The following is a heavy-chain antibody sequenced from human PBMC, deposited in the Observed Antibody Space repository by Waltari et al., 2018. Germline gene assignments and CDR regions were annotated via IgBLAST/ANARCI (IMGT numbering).Heavy chain of an antibody. Sequence: QVQLVQSGAEVKKPGSSVKVSCKASGGTFSNHGISWVRQAPGQGPEWMGGIIPLLEIANYAQNFQGRVTISADESTSTAYMELSSLRSDDTALYYCATSLHVTGTTAAFDIWGQGTMVTVSS. D-gene: IGHD1-20*01. J-gene: IGHJ3*02. V-gene: IGHV1-69*04. CDR1: GGTFSNHG. CDR2: IIPLLEIA. CDR3: ATSLHVTGTTAAFDI.